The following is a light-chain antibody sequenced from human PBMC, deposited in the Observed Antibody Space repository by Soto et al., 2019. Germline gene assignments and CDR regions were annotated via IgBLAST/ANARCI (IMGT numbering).Light chain of an antibody. CDR3: QQSYSTPPRLT. CDR2: AAS. J-gene: IGKJ4*01. CDR1: QSISSY. Sequence: DIQMTQSPSSLSASVGDRVTITCRASQSISSYLNWYQQKPGKAPKLLIYAASSLQSGVPSRLSGSGSGTDFTLTISSLQPEDFATYYCQQSYSTPPRLTFGGGTKVEIK. V-gene: IGKV1-39*01.